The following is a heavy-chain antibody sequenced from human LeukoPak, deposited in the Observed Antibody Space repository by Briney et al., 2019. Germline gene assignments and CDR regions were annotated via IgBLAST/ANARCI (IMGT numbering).Heavy chain of an antibody. V-gene: IGHV3-30*02. J-gene: IGHJ4*02. D-gene: IGHD6-19*01. CDR1: GFTFSSYG. CDR2: IRYDGSNK. Sequence: GGSLRLSCAASGFTFSSYGMHWVSQAPGKGLEWVEFIRYDGSNKYYADSVKGRFTISRDNSKNTLYLQMNSLRAEDTAVYYCAKDSRDSSGWHIFDYWGQGTLVTVSS. CDR3: AKDSRDSSGWHIFDY.